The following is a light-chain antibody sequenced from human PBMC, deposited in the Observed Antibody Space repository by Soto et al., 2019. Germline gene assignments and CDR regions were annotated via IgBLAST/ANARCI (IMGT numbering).Light chain of an antibody. CDR3: SSYTNSGTFVV. CDR2: GVS. J-gene: IGLJ2*01. Sequence: QSVLTQPASVSWSPGQSITISCTGTSSDVGAYNYVSWYQQQPGKAPKLMIYGVSDRPSGVSDRFSGSKSDNTASLTISGLQAEDEADYFCSSYTNSGTFVVFGGGTKLTVL. CDR1: SSDVGAYNY. V-gene: IGLV2-14*01.